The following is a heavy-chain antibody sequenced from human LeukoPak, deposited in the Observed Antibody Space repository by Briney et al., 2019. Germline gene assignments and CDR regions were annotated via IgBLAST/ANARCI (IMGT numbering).Heavy chain of an antibody. CDR3: ASEVRGVLTYFDY. Sequence: AETLSLTCAVSGYSISSGYYWGWIRQPPGKGLEWIGSIYHSGSTYYNPSLKSRVTMSVDTSKNQFSLKLSSVTAADTAVYYCASEVRGVLTYFDYWGQGTLVTVSS. CDR1: GYSISSGYY. J-gene: IGHJ4*02. V-gene: IGHV4-38-2*01. CDR2: IYHSGST. D-gene: IGHD3-10*01.